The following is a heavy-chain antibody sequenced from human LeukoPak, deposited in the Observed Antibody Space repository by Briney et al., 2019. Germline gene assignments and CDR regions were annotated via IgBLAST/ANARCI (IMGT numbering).Heavy chain of an antibody. CDR2: ISYDGSNK. CDR3: AKGSKAVLFTRDRYMDV. CDR1: GFTFSSYG. Sequence: PGGSLRLSCAASGFTFSSYGMHWVRQAPGKGLEWVAVISYDGSNKYYADSVKGRFTISRDNSKNTLYLQMNSLRAEDTAVYFCAKGSKAVLFTRDRYMDVWGKGTTVTISS. J-gene: IGHJ6*03. V-gene: IGHV3-30*18. D-gene: IGHD6-19*01.